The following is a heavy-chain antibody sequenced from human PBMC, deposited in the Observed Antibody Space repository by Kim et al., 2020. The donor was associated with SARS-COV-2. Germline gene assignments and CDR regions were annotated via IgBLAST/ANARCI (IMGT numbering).Heavy chain of an antibody. J-gene: IGHJ4*02. Sequence: ASVKVSCKASGYTFTTYALYWVRQAPGQSLEWLGWINAGNGNTRYSQKFQGRVIITRDTSASTVYMELSSLRSEDTAVYYCAREGHSSGSLGVDNWGLGTLVTISS. CDR3: AREGHSSGSLGVDN. CDR1: GYTFTTYA. V-gene: IGHV1-3*01. D-gene: IGHD6-19*01. CDR2: INAGNGNT.